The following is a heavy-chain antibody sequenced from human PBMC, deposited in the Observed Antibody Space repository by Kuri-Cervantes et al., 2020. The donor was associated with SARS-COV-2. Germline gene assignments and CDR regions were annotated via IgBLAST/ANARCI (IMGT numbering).Heavy chain of an antibody. CDR3: ARDGIAVAGLFDY. V-gene: IGHV3-21*01. J-gene: IGHJ4*02. CDR2: ISSSSSYI. D-gene: IGHD6-19*01. CDR1: GFTFSDYY. Sequence: GGSLRLSCAASGFTFSDYYMNWVRQAPGKGLEWVSSISSSSSYIYYADSVKGLFTTSRDNAKNSLYLQMNSLRAEDTAVYYCARDGIAVAGLFDYWGQGTLVTVSS.